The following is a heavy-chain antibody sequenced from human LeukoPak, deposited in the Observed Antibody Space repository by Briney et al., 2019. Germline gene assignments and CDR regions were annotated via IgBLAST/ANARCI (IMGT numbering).Heavy chain of an antibody. J-gene: IGHJ4*02. CDR1: GFTFSSYA. V-gene: IGHV3-30-3*01. Sequence: GGSLRLSCAASGFTFSSYAMHWVRQAPGKGLEWVAVISYDGSNKYYADSVKGRFTISRDNSKNTLYLQMNSLRAEDTAVYYCAKGPLQWPDYWGQGTLVTVSS. CDR3: AKGPLQWPDY. D-gene: IGHD4-11*01. CDR2: ISYDGSNK.